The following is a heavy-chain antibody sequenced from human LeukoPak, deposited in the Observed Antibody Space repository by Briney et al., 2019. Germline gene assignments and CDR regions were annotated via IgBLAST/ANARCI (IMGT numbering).Heavy chain of an antibody. CDR1: GGTFGSYA. CDR3: ARDLRRSSSSGGDY. CDR2: IIPIFGTA. Sequence: ASVKVSCKASGGTFGSYAISWVRQAPGQGLEWMGGIIPIFGTANYAQKLQGRVTMTTDTSTSTAYMELRSLRSDDTAVYYCARDLRRSSSSGGDYWGQGTLVTVSS. J-gene: IGHJ4*02. D-gene: IGHD6-6*01. V-gene: IGHV1-69*05.